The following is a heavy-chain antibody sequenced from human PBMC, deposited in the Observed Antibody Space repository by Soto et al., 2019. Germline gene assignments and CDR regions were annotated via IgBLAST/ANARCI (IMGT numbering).Heavy chain of an antibody. J-gene: IGHJ6*02. CDR2: IWYDGSNK. CDR3: AREDGYYDSSGYYYYYYGMDV. Sequence: AGGSLRLSCAGSGFTFSRYCMHWVRQAPGKGPEWVAVIWYDGSNKYYADSVKGRFTISRDNSKNTLYLQMNSLRAEDTAVYYCAREDGYYDSSGYYYYYYGMDVWGQGTTVTVSS. D-gene: IGHD3-22*01. CDR1: GFTFSRYC. V-gene: IGHV3-33*01.